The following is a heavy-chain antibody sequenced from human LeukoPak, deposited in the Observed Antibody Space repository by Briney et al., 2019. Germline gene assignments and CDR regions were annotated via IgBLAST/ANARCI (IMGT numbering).Heavy chain of an antibody. CDR2: VYWDDDK. CDR3: ALEIPDYFDSANYPGY. Sequence: ESGPTLVKPTQTLTXTCTFSGLSLSTSGVGVGWIRQPPGKALEWLAHVYWDDDKRYSPSLKSRLTITKDTSKNLVVLTVTNMDVVDTATYYCALEIPDYFDSANYPGYWGQGTLVTVSS. CDR1: GLSLSTSGVG. J-gene: IGHJ4*02. D-gene: IGHD3-10*01. V-gene: IGHV2-5*02.